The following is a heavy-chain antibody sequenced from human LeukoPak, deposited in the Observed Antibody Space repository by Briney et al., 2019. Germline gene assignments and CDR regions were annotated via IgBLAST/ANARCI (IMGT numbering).Heavy chain of an antibody. CDR3: TTVQPRACSGGSCYSGYYYGMDV. D-gene: IGHD2-15*01. Sequence: GGSLRLSCAASGFSFSNAWMSWVRQAPGKGLEWVGRIKSKTDGGTTDYAAPVKGRFTISRDDSKNTLYLQMNSLKTEDTAVYYCTTVQPRACSGGSCYSGYYYGMDVWGQGTTVTVSS. V-gene: IGHV3-15*01. J-gene: IGHJ6*02. CDR2: IKSKTDGGTT. CDR1: GFSFSNAW.